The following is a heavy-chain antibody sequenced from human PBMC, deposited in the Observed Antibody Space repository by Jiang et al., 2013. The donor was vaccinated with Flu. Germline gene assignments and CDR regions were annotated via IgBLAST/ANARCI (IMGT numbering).Heavy chain of an antibody. CDR1: GFTSVATG. V-gene: IGHV3-74*01. CDR2: INSDGSST. J-gene: IGHJ4*02. D-gene: IGHD7-27*01. Sequence: ESGGGLVQPGGSLRLSCAASGFTSVATGCTGVRQAPGKGLVWVSRINSDGSSTSYADSVKGRFTISRDNAKNTLYLQMNSLRAEDTAVYYCARVRLGYLDYWGQGTLVTVSS. CDR3: ARVRLGYLDY.